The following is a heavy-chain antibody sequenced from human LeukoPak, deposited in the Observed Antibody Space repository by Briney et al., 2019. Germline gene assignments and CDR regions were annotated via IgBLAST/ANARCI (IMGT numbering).Heavy chain of an antibody. V-gene: IGHV4-30-4*01. Sequence: SETLSLTCTVSGGSISSSSYYWSWIRQPPGKGLEWIGYIYYSGSTYYNPSLKSRVTISVDTSKNQFSLKLSSVTAADTAVYYCAREGDIYARTGSSWFDPWGQGTLVTVSS. D-gene: IGHD3-10*01. CDR3: AREGDIYARTGSSWFDP. CDR2: IYYSGST. CDR1: GGSISSSSYY. J-gene: IGHJ5*02.